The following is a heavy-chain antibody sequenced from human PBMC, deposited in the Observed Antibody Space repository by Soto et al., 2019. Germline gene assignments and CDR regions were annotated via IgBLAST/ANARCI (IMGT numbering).Heavy chain of an antibody. J-gene: IGHJ6*02. D-gene: IGHD5-18*01. CDR2: IYYSGST. Sequence: ETLSLTCTVPGGSVSSGSHYWSWIRQPPGKGLEWIGYIYYSGSTNYNPSLKSRVTISVDTSKNQFSLKLSSVTAADTAVYYCAREKREVDTASDVWGQGTTVTVSS. CDR3: AREKREVDTASDV. CDR1: GGSVSSGSHY. V-gene: IGHV4-61*01.